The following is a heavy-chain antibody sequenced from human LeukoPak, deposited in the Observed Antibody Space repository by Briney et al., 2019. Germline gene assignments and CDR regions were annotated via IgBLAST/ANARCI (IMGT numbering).Heavy chain of an antibody. D-gene: IGHD3-16*01. CDR3: ARAGGY. CDR2: ISYDGSNK. J-gene: IGHJ4*02. V-gene: IGHV3-30-3*01. CDR1: GFTFSSYA. Sequence: GGSLRLSCAASGFTFSSYAMHWVRQAPGKGLEWVAVISYDGSNKYYADSVKGRFTISRDNSKNTLYLQMNSLRAEDTAVYYCARAGGYWGQGTLVTASS.